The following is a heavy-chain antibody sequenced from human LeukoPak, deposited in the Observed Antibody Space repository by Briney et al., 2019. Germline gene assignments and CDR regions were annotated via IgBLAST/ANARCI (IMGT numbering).Heavy chain of an antibody. CDR1: GYTLTELS. D-gene: IGHD2-15*01. CDR3: ATGGGYCSGGSCYYGAFDI. V-gene: IGHV1-24*01. CDR2: FDPEDGET. Sequence: ASVKVSCKVSGYTLTELSMHWVRQAPGKGLEWMGGFDPEDGETIYAQKFQGRVTMTEDTSTDTAYMELSSLRSEDTAVYYCATGGGYCSGGSCYYGAFDIWGQGTMVTVSS. J-gene: IGHJ3*02.